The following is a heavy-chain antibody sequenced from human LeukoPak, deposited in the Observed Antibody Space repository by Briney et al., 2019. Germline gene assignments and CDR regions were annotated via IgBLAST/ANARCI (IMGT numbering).Heavy chain of an antibody. Sequence: PGGPLRLSCAASGFIFSNYDMNWVRQAPGKGLEWISDITSRGSTTYYADSVKGRFTISRDNAKKSLYLQMNSLRVEDTAVYYCARVRATKDLDCWGQGTLVSVSS. CDR1: GFIFSNYD. CDR3: ARVRATKDLDC. D-gene: IGHD5-24*01. J-gene: IGHJ4*02. V-gene: IGHV3-48*01. CDR2: ITSRGSTT.